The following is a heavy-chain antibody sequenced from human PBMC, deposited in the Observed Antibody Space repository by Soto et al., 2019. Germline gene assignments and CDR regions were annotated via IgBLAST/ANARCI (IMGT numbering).Heavy chain of an antibody. Sequence: QVQLVQSGAEEKKPGASVKVSCKASGYNFTSYAMHWVRQAPGQRLEWMGWINAGNGNTKYSQKFQGRVTITRDTSASTAYMELSSLRSEDTAVYYCARAWVVVTAPDYWGQGTLVTVSS. J-gene: IGHJ4*02. CDR3: ARAWVVVTAPDY. CDR2: INAGNGNT. V-gene: IGHV1-3*05. CDR1: GYNFTSYA. D-gene: IGHD2-21*02.